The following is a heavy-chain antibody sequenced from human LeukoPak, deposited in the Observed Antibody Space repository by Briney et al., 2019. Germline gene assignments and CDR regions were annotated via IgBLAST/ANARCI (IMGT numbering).Heavy chain of an antibody. CDR3: ARAAVAIDY. CDR2: INPNSGGT. V-gene: IGHV1-2*02. D-gene: IGHD6-19*01. CDR1: GYTFTGYY. J-gene: IGHJ4*02. Sequence: GAPVKVSCKASGYTFTGYYMHWVRQAPGQGLEWMGWINPNSGGTNYAQKFQGRVTMTRDTSISTACMELSRLRSDDTAVYYCARAAVAIDYWGQGTLVTVSS.